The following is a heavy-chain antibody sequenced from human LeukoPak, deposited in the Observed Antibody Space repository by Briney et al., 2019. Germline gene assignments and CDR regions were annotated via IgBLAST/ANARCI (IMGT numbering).Heavy chain of an antibody. J-gene: IGHJ5*02. Sequence: ASVKVSCKASGYTFTSYAMNWVRQAPGQGLEWMGWINTNTGNPTYAQGFTGRFVFSLDTSVSTAYLQISSLKAEDTAVYYRASQYSSPYNWFDPWGQGTLVTVSS. D-gene: IGHD6-6*01. V-gene: IGHV7-4-1*02. CDR2: INTNTGNP. CDR1: GYTFTSYA. CDR3: ASQYSSPYNWFDP.